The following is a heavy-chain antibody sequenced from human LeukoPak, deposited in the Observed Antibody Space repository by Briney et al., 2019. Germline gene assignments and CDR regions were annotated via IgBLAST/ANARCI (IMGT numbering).Heavy chain of an antibody. D-gene: IGHD5-12*01. J-gene: IGHJ4*02. V-gene: IGHV3-33*01. CDR2: IWSDGNNK. CDR1: GFTFSTYG. Sequence: GGSLRLSCAATGFTFSTYGMHWVRQAPGKGLEWVAVIWSDGNNKFYADSVKGRFTFSRDNSRNTLSLQMNSLGADDTAVYYCARGGGRGYSGSLDYWGQGTLVTVSS. CDR3: ARGGGRGYSGSLDY.